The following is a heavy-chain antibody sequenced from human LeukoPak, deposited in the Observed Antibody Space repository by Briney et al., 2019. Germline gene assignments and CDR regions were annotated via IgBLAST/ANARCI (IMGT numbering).Heavy chain of an antibody. Sequence: GGSLRLSCAASGFAFSTSWMHWVRQAPGKGLVWVSRIKSDGSTTTYADSVKGRFTISRDNAKNTLFLQMNSLRAEDTAVYYCASGSFCTNGVCYKGFDYWGQGTLVSVSS. CDR1: GFAFSTSW. CDR3: ASGSFCTNGVCYKGFDY. V-gene: IGHV3-74*01. J-gene: IGHJ4*02. CDR2: IKSDGSTT. D-gene: IGHD2-8*01.